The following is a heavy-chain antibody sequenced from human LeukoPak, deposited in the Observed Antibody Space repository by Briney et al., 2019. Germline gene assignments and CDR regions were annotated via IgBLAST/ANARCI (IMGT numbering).Heavy chain of an antibody. CDR3: ARGITIFGVGYMDV. CDR2: IYTSGST. V-gene: IGHV4-4*09. D-gene: IGHD3-3*01. CDR1: GGSISSYY. Sequence: SETLSLTCTVSGGSISSYYWSWIRQPPGKGLDWIGYIYTSGSTNYHPSLKSRVTISVDTSNNQFSLKLSSVAAADTAVYYCARGITIFGVGYMDVWGKGTTVTVSS. J-gene: IGHJ6*03.